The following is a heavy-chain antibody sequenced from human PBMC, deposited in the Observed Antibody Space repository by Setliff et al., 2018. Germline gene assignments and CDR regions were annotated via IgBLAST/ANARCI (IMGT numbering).Heavy chain of an antibody. V-gene: IGHV3-30*02. CDR3: AKEIQPRRGPVYDSSGLAFDY. Sequence: PGGSLSLSCAASGFAFSTYGIHWVRHTPGKGLEWVAYIRYDGSKKDYADYVRGRFTISRDDSKNTVSLQMNSLRAEDTAVYYCAKEIQPRRGPVYDSSGLAFDYWGQGTLVTVS. J-gene: IGHJ4*01. D-gene: IGHD3-22*01. CDR1: GFAFSTYG. CDR2: IRYDGSKK.